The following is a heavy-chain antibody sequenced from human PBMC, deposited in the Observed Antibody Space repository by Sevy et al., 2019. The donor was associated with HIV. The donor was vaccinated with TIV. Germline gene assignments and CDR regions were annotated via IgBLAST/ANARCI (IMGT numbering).Heavy chain of an antibody. CDR3: AGGDTTMITDLDY. V-gene: IGHV3-23*01. CDR1: GLTLTTTG. J-gene: IGHJ4*02. CDR2: VTSDGTT. Sequence: GGSLRLSCAASGLTLTTTGMSWVRQAPGKGLEWVAGVTSDGTTYYADSVRDRFTVSGDNSKNTLYLQLNSLRADDTAGFYCAGGDTTMITDLDYWGQGTLVTVSS. D-gene: IGHD3-16*01.